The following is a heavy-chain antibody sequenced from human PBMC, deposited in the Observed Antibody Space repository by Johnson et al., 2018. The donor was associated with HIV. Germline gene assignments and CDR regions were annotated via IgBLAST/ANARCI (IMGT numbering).Heavy chain of an antibody. CDR2: IKSDGTST. D-gene: IGHD3-10*01. Sequence: VQLVESGGGLVQPGGSLRLSCVASGISFSSYWMHWVRQAPGKGLVWVSRIKSDGTSTNYADSVKGRFTISRDNAKDTLYLQMNSLRAEDTAIYYCAKDAGTYHPFDAFDIWGQGTMVTVSS. V-gene: IGHV3-74*01. CDR3: AKDAGTYHPFDAFDI. J-gene: IGHJ3*02. CDR1: GISFSSYW.